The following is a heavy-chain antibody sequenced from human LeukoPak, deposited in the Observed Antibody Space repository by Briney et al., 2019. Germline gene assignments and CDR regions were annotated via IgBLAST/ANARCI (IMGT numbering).Heavy chain of an antibody. CDR2: INPNNGGT. J-gene: IGHJ4*02. CDR3: ARDLMFNY. V-gene: IGHV1-2*02. Sequence: ASVKVSCKASGYTFTGSYIYWVRQAPGQGLEWMGWINPNNGGTSYSRKFQGRVTMTRDTSISTAYMELNRLTSDDTAVYYCARDLMFNYWGQGTLVTVSS. CDR1: GYTFTGSY.